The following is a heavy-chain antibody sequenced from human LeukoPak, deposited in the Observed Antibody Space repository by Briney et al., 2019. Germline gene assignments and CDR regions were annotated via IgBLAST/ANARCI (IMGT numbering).Heavy chain of an antibody. V-gene: IGHV1-69*13. CDR3: ARGLPPRRNYDSSGYYSYYFDY. Sequence: ASVKVSCKASGYTFTSYGISWVRQAPGQGLEWMGGIIPIFGTANYAQKFQGRVTITADESTSTAYMELSSLRSEDTAVFYCARGLPPRRNYDSSGYYSYYFDYWGQGTLVTVSS. J-gene: IGHJ4*02. CDR1: GYTFTSYG. CDR2: IIPIFGTA. D-gene: IGHD3-22*01.